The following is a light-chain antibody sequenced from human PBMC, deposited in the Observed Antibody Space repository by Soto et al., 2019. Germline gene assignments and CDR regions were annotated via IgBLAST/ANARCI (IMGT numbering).Light chain of an antibody. CDR3: QSYDSSTVV. CDR2: ENN. CDR1: SGSIASND. J-gene: IGLJ2*01. Sequence: NFMLTQPHSVSESPGKTVTISGTRSSGSIASNDVQWYQQRPGSAPTTVIYENNQRPSGVPDRFSGSTDGSSNSASLTISGLQTEDEADYYCQSYDSSTVVFGGGTQVTVL. V-gene: IGLV6-57*04.